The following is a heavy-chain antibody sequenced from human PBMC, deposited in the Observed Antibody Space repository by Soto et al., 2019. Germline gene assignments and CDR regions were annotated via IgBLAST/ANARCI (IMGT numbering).Heavy chain of an antibody. CDR3: VKNSGWFNS. D-gene: IGHD3-10*01. J-gene: IGHJ5*01. Sequence: LRLSCAASGFMFSTTDSSWVRHAPGKLLEWVTTIEGSGTITYYADSVRGRFTISRDNSKNTVYLQMDSLTADDTAVYYCVKNSGWFNSWGQGTPVTVS. CDR2: IEGSGTIT. V-gene: IGHV3-23*01. CDR1: GFMFSTTD.